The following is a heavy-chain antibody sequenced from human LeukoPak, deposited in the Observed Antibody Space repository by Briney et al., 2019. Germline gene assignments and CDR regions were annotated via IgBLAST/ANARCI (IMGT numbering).Heavy chain of an antibody. CDR3: AKKKQLGTCDAFDI. D-gene: IGHD2-15*01. CDR1: GFTFSGYA. Sequence: GGSLRLSCAASGFTFSGYAMHWVRQTPGKGLEWVAVISNDGSNKYYADSVKGRFTISRDNSKNTLYLQMDSLRAEDTAVYYCAKKKQLGTCDAFDIWGQGTMVTVSS. CDR2: ISNDGSNK. J-gene: IGHJ3*02. V-gene: IGHV3-30*04.